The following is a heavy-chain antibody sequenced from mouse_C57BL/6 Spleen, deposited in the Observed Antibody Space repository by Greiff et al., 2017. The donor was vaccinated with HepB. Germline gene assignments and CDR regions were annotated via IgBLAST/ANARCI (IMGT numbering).Heavy chain of an antibody. CDR3: ARNAYYGNYYYAMDY. J-gene: IGHJ4*01. CDR2: IWSGGST. V-gene: IGHV2-2*01. CDR1: GFSLTSYG. Sequence: VKLMESGPGLVQPSQSLSITCTVSGFSLTSYGVHWVRQSPGKGLEWLGVIWSGGSTDYNAAFISRLSISKDNSKSQVFFKMNSLQADDTAIYYCARNAYYGNYYYAMDYWGQGTSVTVSS. D-gene: IGHD2-10*01.